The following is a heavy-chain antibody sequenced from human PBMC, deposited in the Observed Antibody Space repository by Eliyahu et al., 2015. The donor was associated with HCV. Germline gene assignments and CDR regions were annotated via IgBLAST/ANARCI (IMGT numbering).Heavy chain of an antibody. CDR2: ISSSSSYI. D-gene: IGHD6-13*01. V-gene: IGHV3-21*01. J-gene: IGHJ4*02. CDR3: ARGALEYSSSWPLFDY. CDR1: GFXFXXYS. Sequence: EVQLVESGGGLVKPGGSLRLSCAASGFXFXXYSXNWVRQAPGKGLEWVSSISSSSSYIXYADSVKGRFTISRDNAKNSLYLQMNSLRAEDTAVYYCARGALEYSSSWPLFDYWGQGTLVTVSS.